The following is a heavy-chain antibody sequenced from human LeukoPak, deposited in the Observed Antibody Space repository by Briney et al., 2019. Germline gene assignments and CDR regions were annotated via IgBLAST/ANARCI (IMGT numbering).Heavy chain of an antibody. CDR1: GYTFTSYD. Sequence: ASVKVSCKASGYTFTSYDINWVRQATGQGLEWMGWMNPNSGNTGYAQKFQGRVTMTRNTSISTAYTELSSLRSEDTAVYYCARDNRDRITIFGVVPNWFDPWGQGTLVTVSS. CDR3: ARDNRDRITIFGVVPNWFDP. CDR2: MNPNSGNT. J-gene: IGHJ5*02. V-gene: IGHV1-8*01. D-gene: IGHD3-3*01.